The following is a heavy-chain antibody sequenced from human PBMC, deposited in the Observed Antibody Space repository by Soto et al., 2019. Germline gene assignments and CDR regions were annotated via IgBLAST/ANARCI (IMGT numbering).Heavy chain of an antibody. CDR3: ARITSGGTSGGDWFDP. J-gene: IGHJ5*02. D-gene: IGHD2-15*01. CDR1: GGTFSSYA. Sequence: ASVKVSCKASGGTFSSYAISWVRQAPGQGLEWMGGIIPIFGTAKYAQKFQGRVTITADESTSTAYVELSSLRSEDTAMYYCARITSGGTSGGDWFDPWGQGTLVTVSS. CDR2: IIPIFGTA. V-gene: IGHV1-69*13.